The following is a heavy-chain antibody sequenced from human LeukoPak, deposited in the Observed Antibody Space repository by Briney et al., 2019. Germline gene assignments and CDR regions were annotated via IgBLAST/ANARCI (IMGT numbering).Heavy chain of an antibody. V-gene: IGHV4-38-2*02. CDR2: ISHSGTT. CDR1: GYSISSSYY. D-gene: IGHD1-26*01. CDR3: ARDRERSGSYYFD. Sequence: TSETLSLTCTVSGYSISSSYYWGWIRQPPGKGLEWIGSISHSGTTYYNPSLKSRVTISVDTSKNQFSLKMSSVTAADTAVYYCARDRERSGSYYFDWGQGTLVTVSS. J-gene: IGHJ4*02.